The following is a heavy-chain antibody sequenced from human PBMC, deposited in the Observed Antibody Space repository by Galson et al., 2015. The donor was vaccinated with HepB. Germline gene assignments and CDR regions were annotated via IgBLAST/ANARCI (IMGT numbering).Heavy chain of an antibody. CDR3: ARDRRTGSDGMDV. J-gene: IGHJ6*02. Sequence: SVKVSCKASGYTFTSYSMHWVRQAPGQGLEWMGIINPRGGSTSYTQKFQGRVTMTRDTSTSTVYMELSSLRSEDTAVYYCARDRRTGSDGMDVWGQGTTVTVSS. CDR1: GYTFTSYS. CDR2: INPRGGST. V-gene: IGHV1-46*01. D-gene: IGHD1-1*01.